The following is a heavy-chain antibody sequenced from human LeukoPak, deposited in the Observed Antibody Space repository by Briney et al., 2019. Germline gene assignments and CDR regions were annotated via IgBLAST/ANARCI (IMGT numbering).Heavy chain of an antibody. CDR2: INHSGST. CDR3: ARFPRY. CDR1: GGSISSSNW. J-gene: IGHJ4*02. V-gene: IGHV4-4*02. Sequence: PSETLSLTCAVSGGSISSSNWWSWVRQPPGKGLEWIGEINHSGSTNYNPSLKSRVTISVDTSKNQFSLKLSSVTAADTAVYYCARFPRYWGQGILVTVSS.